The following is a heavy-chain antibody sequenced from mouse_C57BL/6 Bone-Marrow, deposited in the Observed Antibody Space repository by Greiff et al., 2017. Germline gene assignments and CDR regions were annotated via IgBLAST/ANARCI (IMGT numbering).Heavy chain of an antibody. CDR1: GFTFSSYG. V-gene: IGHV5-6*01. CDR3: ATMVTTNAMDY. J-gene: IGHJ4*01. CDR2: ISSGGSYT. D-gene: IGHD2-1*01. Sequence: EVQLQESGGDLVKPGGSLKLSCAASGFTFSSYGMSWVRQTPDKRLEWVATISSGGSYTYYPASVKGRFTISRDNAKNTLYLQMSSLKSEDTAMYYCATMVTTNAMDYWGQGTSVTVSS.